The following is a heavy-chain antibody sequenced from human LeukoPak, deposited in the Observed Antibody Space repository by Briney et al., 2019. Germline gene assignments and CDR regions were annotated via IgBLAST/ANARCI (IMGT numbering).Heavy chain of an antibody. Sequence: PGRSLRLSCAASGFTFDDYTMHWVRQAPGKGLEWVSLISWDGGSTYYADSVKGRFTISRDNSKNSLYLQMNSLRTEDTALYYCAKTAYCSSTSCYGLGLGFAPPGPGYMDVWGKGTTVTVSS. CDR1: GFTFDDYT. V-gene: IGHV3-43*01. CDR3: AKTAYCSSTSCYGLGLGFAPPGPGYMDV. J-gene: IGHJ6*03. D-gene: IGHD2-2*01. CDR2: ISWDGGST.